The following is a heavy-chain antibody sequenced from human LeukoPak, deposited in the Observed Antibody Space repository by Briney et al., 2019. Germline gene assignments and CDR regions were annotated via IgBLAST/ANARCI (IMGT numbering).Heavy chain of an antibody. D-gene: IGHD4-11*01. CDR1: GFTFDDYA. CDR2: ISWNSGSI. Sequence: GGSLRLSCAASGFTFDDYAMHWVRQAPGKGLEWVSGISWNSGSIGYADSVKGRFTISRDNAKNSLYLQMNSLRAEDTASYYCAKDKVRYRTRGAFDIWGQGTMVTVSS. CDR3: AKDKVRYRTRGAFDI. V-gene: IGHV3-9*01. J-gene: IGHJ3*02.